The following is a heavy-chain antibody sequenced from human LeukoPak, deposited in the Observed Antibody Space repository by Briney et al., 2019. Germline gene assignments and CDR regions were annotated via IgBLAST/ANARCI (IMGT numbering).Heavy chain of an antibody. CDR2: IYTSGST. J-gene: IGHJ6*03. CDR1: GGSISSYY. V-gene: IGHV4-4*07. Sequence: SETLSLTCTVSGGSISSYYWSWIRQPAGKGLEWIGRIYTSGSTNYNPSLKSRVTMSVDTSKNQFSLKLSSVTAADTAVYYCARVRHYYGSGSSYYYYYMDVWGKGTTVTISS. D-gene: IGHD3-10*01. CDR3: ARVRHYYGSGSSYYYYYMDV.